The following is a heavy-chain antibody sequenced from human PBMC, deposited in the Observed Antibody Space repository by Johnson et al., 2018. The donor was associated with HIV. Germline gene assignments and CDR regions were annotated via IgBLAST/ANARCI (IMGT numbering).Heavy chain of an antibody. Sequence: QVQLVESGGGSVQPERSLRLSCAASGFTFGNYAMHWVRQHPGEGLEWVSAIGTAGDTYSPGSVKGRFTISRDNSKNTLYLQMNSLRAEYPAVYYCAKDRGGGWYGENSFEIWGQGTMVTVSS. D-gene: IGHD6-19*01. CDR3: AKDRGGGWYGENSFEI. CDR1: GFTFGNYA. V-gene: IGHV3-NL1*01. CDR2: IGTAGDT. J-gene: IGHJ3*02.